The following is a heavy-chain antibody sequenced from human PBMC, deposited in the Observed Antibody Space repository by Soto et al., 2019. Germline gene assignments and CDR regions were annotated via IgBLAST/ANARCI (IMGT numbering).Heavy chain of an antibody. CDR3: ARFGSSPWHFDL. J-gene: IGHJ2*01. V-gene: IGHV3-21*06. Sequence: EVQLVESGGGLVKPGGSLRLSCAASGFTFSSYSMNWVRQAPGKGLEWVSSISSSSSYIYFADSVKGRFTISRDNVKNSLYLLMNSLRAEDTAVYYCARFGSSPWHFDLWGRGTLVTVSS. D-gene: IGHD6-6*01. CDR1: GFTFSSYS. CDR2: ISSSSSYI.